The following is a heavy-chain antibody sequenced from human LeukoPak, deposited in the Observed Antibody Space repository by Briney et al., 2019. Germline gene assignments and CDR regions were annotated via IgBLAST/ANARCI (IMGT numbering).Heavy chain of an antibody. V-gene: IGHV3-23*01. Sequence: PGGSLRLSCVASGFIFRDYAMGWVRQAPGKGLEWVSTISKSGDGMFYADSVKGRFTISRDNSKNTLYLQMNSLRAEDTAVYYCAKSVRRSITMIVVVITEFDYWGQGTLVTVSS. CDR1: GFIFRDYA. CDR3: AKSVRRSITMIVVVITEFDY. J-gene: IGHJ4*02. CDR2: ISKSGDGM. D-gene: IGHD3-22*01.